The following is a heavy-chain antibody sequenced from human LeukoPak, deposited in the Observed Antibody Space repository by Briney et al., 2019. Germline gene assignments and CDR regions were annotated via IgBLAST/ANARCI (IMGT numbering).Heavy chain of an antibody. J-gene: IGHJ4*02. Sequence: PGGSLRLSCAASGFTFSAYWMTGVRQSPGKGLEWVANMSPDGSEENYVDSVKGRFTISRDNAKSSLYLHMNSLRAEDTAVYYCVSGGHVDFFGQGTLVSVSS. CDR1: GFTFSAYW. CDR2: MSPDGSEE. V-gene: IGHV3-7*01. D-gene: IGHD3-10*01. CDR3: VSGGHVDF.